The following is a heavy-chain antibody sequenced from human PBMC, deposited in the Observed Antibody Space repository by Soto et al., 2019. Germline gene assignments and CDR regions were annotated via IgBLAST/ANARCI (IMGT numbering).Heavy chain of an antibody. V-gene: IGHV5-51*01. CDR2: IYPGDSDT. Sequence: PGESLKISCKGSGYSFTSYWIGWVRQMPGKGLEWMGIIYPGDSDTRYSPSFQGQVTISADKSISTAYLQWSSLEASDTAMYYCARQAYCSSTSCYTGRDYYYGMDVWGQGTTVTVSS. D-gene: IGHD2-2*02. CDR1: GYSFTSYW. J-gene: IGHJ6*02. CDR3: ARQAYCSSTSCYTGRDYYYGMDV.